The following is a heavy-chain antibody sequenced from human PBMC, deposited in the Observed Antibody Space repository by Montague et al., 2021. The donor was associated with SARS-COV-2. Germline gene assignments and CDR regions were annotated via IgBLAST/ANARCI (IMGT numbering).Heavy chain of an antibody. CDR3: ARDRWYSSSSGSDY. V-gene: IGHV3-48*03. D-gene: IGHD6-6*01. Sequence: SLRLSCAASGFTFSSYEMNWVRQAPGKGLEWVSYISSSGSTIYYADSVKGRFTISRDNAKNSLYLQMNSLRAEDTAVYYCARDRWYSSSSGSDYWGQGTLVTVSS. CDR2: ISSSGSTI. CDR1: GFTFSSYE. J-gene: IGHJ4*02.